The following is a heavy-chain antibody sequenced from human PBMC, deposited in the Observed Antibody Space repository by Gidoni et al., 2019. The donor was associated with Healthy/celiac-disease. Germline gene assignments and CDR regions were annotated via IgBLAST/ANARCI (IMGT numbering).Heavy chain of an antibody. CDR1: GCTFSSYA. D-gene: IGHD3-10*01. J-gene: IGHJ4*02. V-gene: IGHV1-69*01. Sequence: QVQLVQSGAEVKKPGSSVKVSCKASGCTFSSYAISWVRQTPGQGIEWMGGIIPIFCTANYAQKFQGRVMITADESTSTAYMELSSMRSEDTAVYYCARGYHYYGSGSYSTDYWGQVTLVTVSS. CDR2: IIPIFCTA. CDR3: ARGYHYYGSGSYSTDY.